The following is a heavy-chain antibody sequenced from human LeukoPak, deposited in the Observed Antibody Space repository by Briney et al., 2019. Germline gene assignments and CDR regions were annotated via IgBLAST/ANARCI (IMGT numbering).Heavy chain of an antibody. CDR1: GFTFSGSA. D-gene: IGHD3-22*01. Sequence: GGSLKLSCAASGFTFSGSAMHWVRQASGKGLEWVGRIRSKANSYATAYAASVKGRFTISRDDSKNTLYLRMNSLKTEDTAVYYCAAEYYYDSSGYHKPTIDYWGQGTLVTVSS. CDR3: AAEYYYDSSGYHKPTIDY. CDR2: IRSKANSYAT. J-gene: IGHJ4*02. V-gene: IGHV3-73*01.